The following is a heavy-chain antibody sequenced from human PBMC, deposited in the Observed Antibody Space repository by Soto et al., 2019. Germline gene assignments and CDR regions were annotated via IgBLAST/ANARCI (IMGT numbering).Heavy chain of an antibody. CDR1: GYTLTELS. V-gene: IGHV1-24*01. CDR2: FDPEDGET. J-gene: IGHJ3*02. CDR3: ATASAGIFIAAGGTGSGALAI. D-gene: IGHD6-13*01. Sequence: QVRLVQSGAEVKKPGASVKVSCKVSGYTLTELSMHWVRQAPGKGLEWMGVFDPEDGETIYAQKFQGRVTMTGETSTDTAYMELSSLISGDTAVYYCATASAGIFIAAGGTGSGALAIWGQGTMLTVSS.